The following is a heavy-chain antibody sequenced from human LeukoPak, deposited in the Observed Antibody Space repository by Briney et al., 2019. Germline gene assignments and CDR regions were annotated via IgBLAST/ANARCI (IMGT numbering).Heavy chain of an antibody. D-gene: IGHD6-25*01. CDR2: IKSDGSIT. J-gene: IGHJ4*02. CDR1: GFTFRNLW. Sequence: GGSLRLSCAASGFTFRNLWMHWVRQAPGKGLVWVSRIKSDGSITNYADSVKGRFTISRDNAKNTLYLQMNSLRAEDTAVYYCARQGTSADFDYWGQGTLVTVSP. CDR3: ARQGTSADFDY. V-gene: IGHV3-74*01.